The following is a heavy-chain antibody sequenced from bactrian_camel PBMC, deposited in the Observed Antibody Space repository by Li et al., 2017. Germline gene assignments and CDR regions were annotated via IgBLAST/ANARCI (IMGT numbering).Heavy chain of an antibody. CDR2: INREGST. V-gene: IGHV3S10*01. Sequence: VQLVESGGGLVQPGGSLRLSCAASGFTISNYAMNWVRQAPGKGLEWVSGINREGSTYYEDSVKGRFSISLNNAKNTLFLQMNSLKPEDTAMYYCAARPFTCSSDSWSLLSYNYRGQGTQVTVS. D-gene: IGHD1*01. CDR1: GFTISNYA. J-gene: IGHJ4*01. CDR3: AARPFTCSSDSWSLLSYNY.